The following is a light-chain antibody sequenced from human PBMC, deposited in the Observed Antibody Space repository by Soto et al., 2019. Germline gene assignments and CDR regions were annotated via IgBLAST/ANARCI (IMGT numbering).Light chain of an antibody. CDR1: QTISSW. CDR3: QQSNSAPPWT. V-gene: IGKV1-39*01. Sequence: DIQMTQSPSTLSGSVGDRVTITCRASQTISSWLAWYQQKPGKAPKLLIYAASSVQTGVPPRFSGSGSGTDFTLTISSLRPEDIATYFCQQSNSAPPWTFGQGTKVDIK. J-gene: IGKJ1*01. CDR2: AAS.